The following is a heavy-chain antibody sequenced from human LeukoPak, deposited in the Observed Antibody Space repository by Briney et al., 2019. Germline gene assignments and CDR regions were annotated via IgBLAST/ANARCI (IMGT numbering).Heavy chain of an antibody. V-gene: IGHV3-23*01. J-gene: IGHJ4*02. D-gene: IGHD2-2*01. CDR1: GFTFSSYA. CDR3: AKPFGKLEIVVVPAAFDY. CDR2: ISGSGGST. Sequence: AGGSLRLSCAASGFTFSSYAMSWVRQAPGKGLEWVSAISGSGGSTYYADSVKGRFTISRDNSKNTLYLQMNSLRAEDTAVYYCAKPFGKLEIVVVPAAFDYWGQGTLVTVSS.